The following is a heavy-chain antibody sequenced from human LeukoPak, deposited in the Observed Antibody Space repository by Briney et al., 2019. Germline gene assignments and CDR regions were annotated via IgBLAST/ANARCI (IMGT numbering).Heavy chain of an antibody. CDR2: NSAYNGNT. J-gene: IGHJ6*03. Sequence: ASVKVSCKASGYTFTSYGISWVRQAPGQGLEWMGWNSAYNGNTNYAQELQGRVTMTTDTSTSTAYMELRSLRSDDTAVYYCARVGYGVYYYYYMDVWGKGTTVTISS. CDR3: ARVGYGVYYYYYMDV. V-gene: IGHV1-18*01. D-gene: IGHD4-17*01. CDR1: GYTFTSYG.